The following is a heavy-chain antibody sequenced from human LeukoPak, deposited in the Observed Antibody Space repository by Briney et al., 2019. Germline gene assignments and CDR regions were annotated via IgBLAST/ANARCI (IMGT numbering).Heavy chain of an antibody. D-gene: IGHD5-24*01. Sequence: GGSLRLSCTASGFTLSTYSMNWVRQAPGKGLEWVSYISSSSSSTIYYADSVKGRFTISRDNAKNSLYLQMNSLRDEDTAVYYCARASFQRWLQLGGDWGQGALVTVSS. V-gene: IGHV3-48*02. CDR3: ARASFQRWLQLGGD. CDR2: ISSSSSSTI. CDR1: GFTLSTYS. J-gene: IGHJ4*02.